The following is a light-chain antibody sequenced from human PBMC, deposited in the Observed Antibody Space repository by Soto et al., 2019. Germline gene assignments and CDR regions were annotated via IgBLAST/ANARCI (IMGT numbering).Light chain of an antibody. CDR2: AAS. V-gene: IGKV1-27*01. CDR3: QKYDDAPLS. Sequence: DIQMTQSPSFVSASVGDRVTITCRASQDISSWLVWYQQKPGKVPSLLIYAASTLQSGVSSRFSGSISGTDFTLTISSLQPGDVATYYCQKYDDAPLSFGGGTKVDIK. J-gene: IGKJ4*01. CDR1: QDISSW.